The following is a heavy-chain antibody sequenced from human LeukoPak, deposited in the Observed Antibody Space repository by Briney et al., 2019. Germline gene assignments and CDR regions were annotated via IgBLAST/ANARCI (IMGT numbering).Heavy chain of an antibody. D-gene: IGHD3-10*01. J-gene: IGHJ4*02. CDR1: GGSISSGSYY. CDR2: IYTSGIT. CDR3: ARDPGLLWFGEYIGAFDY. Sequence: SETLSLTCTVSGGSISSGSYYWRWVRQPAGKGLEWIGRIYTSGITNYNPSLKSRVTISVDTSKNQFSLKLSSVTAADTAVYYCARDPGLLWFGEYIGAFDYWGQGTLVTVSS. V-gene: IGHV4-61*02.